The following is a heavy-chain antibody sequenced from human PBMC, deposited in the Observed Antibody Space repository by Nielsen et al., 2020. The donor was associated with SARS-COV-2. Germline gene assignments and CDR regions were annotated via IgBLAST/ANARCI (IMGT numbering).Heavy chain of an antibody. Sequence: SETLSLTCTVSGGSISSGSYYWSWIRQPAGKGLEWIGRIYTSGSTNYNPSLKSRVTISVDTSKNQFSLKLSSVTAADTAVYYCARIWYGVQWYFDFWGRGTLVTVSS. J-gene: IGHJ2*01. CDR1: GGSISSGSYY. D-gene: IGHD3-10*01. CDR3: ARIWYGVQWYFDF. CDR2: IYTSGST. V-gene: IGHV4-61*02.